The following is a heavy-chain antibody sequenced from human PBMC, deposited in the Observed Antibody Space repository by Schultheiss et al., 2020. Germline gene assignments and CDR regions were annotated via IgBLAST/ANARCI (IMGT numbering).Heavy chain of an antibody. V-gene: IGHV3-21*01. CDR2: ISSSSSYI. CDR1: GFTFSSYS. D-gene: IGHD6-13*01. Sequence: GGSLRLSCAASGFTFSSYSMNWVRQAPGKVLEWVSSISSSSSYIYYADSVKGRFTISRDNAKNSLYLQMNSLRAEDTAVYYCARLIAAAGTRYFDYWGQGTLVTVSS. CDR3: ARLIAAAGTRYFDY. J-gene: IGHJ4*02.